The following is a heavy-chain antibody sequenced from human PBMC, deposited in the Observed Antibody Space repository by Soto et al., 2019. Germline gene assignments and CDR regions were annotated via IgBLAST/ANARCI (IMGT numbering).Heavy chain of an antibody. V-gene: IGHV1-8*01. CDR2: MNPNSGNT. D-gene: IGHD3-10*01. CDR3: ARGTGITMVRGVTLNHLNWFDP. Sequence: ASVKVSCKASGYTFTSYDINWVRQATGQGLEWMGWMNPNSGNTGYAQKFQGRVTMTRNTSISTAYMELSSLRSEDTAVYYCARGTGITMVRGVTLNHLNWFDPWGQGTLVTVSS. CDR1: GYTFTSYD. J-gene: IGHJ5*02.